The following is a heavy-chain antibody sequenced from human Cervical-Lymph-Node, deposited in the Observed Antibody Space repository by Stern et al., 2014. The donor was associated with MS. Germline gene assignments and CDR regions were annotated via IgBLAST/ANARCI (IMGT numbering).Heavy chain of an antibody. CDR3: ARQSKDDYGDYGWYDP. CDR2: IHPGDSDT. Sequence: VQLVQSGAEVKKPGESLRISCKGSGYSFPNYWIAWVRQMPGKGLEWMGVIHPGDSDTRYSASFQGQVTFSADNSISTAYLQWSSLKASDTAMYYCARQSKDDYGDYGWYDPWGQGTLVTVSS. V-gene: IGHV5-51*01. CDR1: GYSFPNYW. D-gene: IGHD4-17*01. J-gene: IGHJ5*01.